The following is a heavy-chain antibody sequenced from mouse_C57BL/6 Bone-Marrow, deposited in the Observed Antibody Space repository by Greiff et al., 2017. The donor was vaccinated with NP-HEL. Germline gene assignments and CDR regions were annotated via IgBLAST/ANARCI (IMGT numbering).Heavy chain of an antibody. CDR1: GFTFSDYY. J-gene: IGHJ2*01. CDR2: ISNGGGST. CDR3: ARSPYYDSFDY. V-gene: IGHV5-12*01. Sequence: EVMLVESGGGLVQPGGSLKLSCAASGFTFSDYYMYWVRQTPEKRLEWVAYISNGGGSTYYPDSVKGRFTISRDNAKNTLYLQMSRLKSEDTAMYYCARSPYYDSFDYWGQGTTLTVSS. D-gene: IGHD2-4*01.